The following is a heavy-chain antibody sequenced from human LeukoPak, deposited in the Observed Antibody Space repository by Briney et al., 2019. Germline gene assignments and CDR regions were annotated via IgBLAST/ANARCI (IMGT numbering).Heavy chain of an antibody. CDR3: AREFYFFDY. CDR2: ISGSGGST. CDR1: GFTFSSYA. Sequence: QPGGSLRLSCAASGFTFSSYAMSWVRQAPGKGLEWVSAISGSGGSTYYADSVKGRFTISRDNSKNSLSLQMNSLRDEDTAVYYCAREFYFFDYWGQGALVTVSS. V-gene: IGHV3-23*01. J-gene: IGHJ4*02.